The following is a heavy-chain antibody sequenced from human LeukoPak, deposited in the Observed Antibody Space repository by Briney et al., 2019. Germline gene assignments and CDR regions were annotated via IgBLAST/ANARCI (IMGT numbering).Heavy chain of an antibody. D-gene: IGHD3-10*01. J-gene: IGHJ3*02. CDR2: INHSGTT. V-gene: IGHV4-34*01. Sequence: PSETLSLTCAVYGGSFSGYYWSWIRQPPGTGLEWIGEINHSGTTNYNSSLKSRVTISVDTSKNQFSLKLSSATAADTGVYYCARHKRHGSGRQVDAVDIWGQGTMVTVS. CDR3: ARHKRHGSGRQVDAVDI. CDR1: GGSFSGYY.